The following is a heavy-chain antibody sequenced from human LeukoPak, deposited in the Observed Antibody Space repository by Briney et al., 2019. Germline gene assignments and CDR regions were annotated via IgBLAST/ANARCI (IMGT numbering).Heavy chain of an antibody. CDR1: GGSISSGGYY. J-gene: IGHJ6*03. CDR2: IYHSGST. V-gene: IGHV4-30-2*01. D-gene: IGHD3-3*01. Sequence: SETLSLTCTVSGGSISSGGYYWSWIRQPPGKGLEWIGYIYHSGSTYYNPSLKSRVTISVDRSKNQFSLKLSSVTAADTAVYYCARVGRFAGYMDVWGKGTTVTVSS. CDR3: ARVGRFAGYMDV.